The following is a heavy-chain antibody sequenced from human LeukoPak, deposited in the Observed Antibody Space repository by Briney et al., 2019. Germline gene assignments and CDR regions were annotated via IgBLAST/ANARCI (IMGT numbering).Heavy chain of an antibody. CDR3: ARGVATYYYMDV. V-gene: IGHV1-24*01. CDR1: GYTLTELS. Sequence: ASVKVSCKVSGYTLTELSMHWVRQAPGKGLEWMGGFDPEDGETIYAQKFQGRVTMTEDTSTDTAYMELSSLRSEDTAVYYCARGVATYYYMDVWGKGTTVTVSS. D-gene: IGHD2-15*01. J-gene: IGHJ6*03. CDR2: FDPEDGET.